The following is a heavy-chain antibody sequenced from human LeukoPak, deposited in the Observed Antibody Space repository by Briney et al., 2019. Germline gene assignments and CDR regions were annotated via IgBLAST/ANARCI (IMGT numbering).Heavy chain of an antibody. V-gene: IGHV3-74*01. D-gene: IGHD3-3*01. Sequence: LTGGSLRLSCEASGFTFRRYWMHWVRQAPGKGLVWVSRIENDGRRTSYADSVKGRSTVSRDNAKNTLYLQMNSLRVEDTAVYYCARDPTIFGMGYFDYWGQGILVTVSS. CDR1: GFTFRRYW. J-gene: IGHJ4*02. CDR2: IENDGRRT. CDR3: ARDPTIFGMGYFDY.